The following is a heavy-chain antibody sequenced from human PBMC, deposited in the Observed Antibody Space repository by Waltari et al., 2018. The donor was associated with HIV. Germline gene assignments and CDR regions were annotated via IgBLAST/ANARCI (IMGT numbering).Heavy chain of an antibody. CDR3: TTGGYPTEAFDV. CDR2: IKSKRDGGAT. D-gene: IGHD5-12*01. CDR1: QLTFEDFW. V-gene: IGHV3-15*01. Sequence: EVQVVESGGGLVEPGGSLRVSCASFQLTFEDFWMTWVRQAPGKGLEWVGRIKSKRDGGATDYAASVKGRFVISRDDSQNTLYLQMSGLRTEDTAIYYCTTGGYPTEAFDVWGQGTMVTVSP. J-gene: IGHJ3*01.